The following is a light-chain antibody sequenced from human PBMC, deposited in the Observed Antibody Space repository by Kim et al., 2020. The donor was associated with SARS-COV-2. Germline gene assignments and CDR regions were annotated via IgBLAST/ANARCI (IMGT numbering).Light chain of an antibody. CDR2: GAS. V-gene: IGKV3-15*01. CDR1: RSITSN. CDR3: QQDDDWWT. Sequence: IVKTQYQATLSVSPGERATLSCRASRSITSNLAWYQQKPGQAPRLLIYGASIRATGIPARFSGSGSGTEFTLTISNLQSEDVAVYYCQQDDDWWTFGQGTKLDIK. J-gene: IGKJ1*01.